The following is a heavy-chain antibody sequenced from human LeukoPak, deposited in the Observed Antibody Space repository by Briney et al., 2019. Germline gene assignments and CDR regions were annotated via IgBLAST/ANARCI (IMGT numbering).Heavy chain of an antibody. Sequence: GRSLTLSCAASGLTFSSYGMLWVRHAPGRGLEWVAVISYEGSNKYYVDTVEGRFTISRDNSKNTVYLKMNSLRAEDRAVYYCAKDTLSYYYDRGNYFDYWGQGTLVTVSS. CDR3: AKDTLSYYYDRGNYFDY. CDR1: GLTFSSYG. J-gene: IGHJ4*02. CDR2: ISYEGSNK. D-gene: IGHD3-22*01. V-gene: IGHV3-30*18.